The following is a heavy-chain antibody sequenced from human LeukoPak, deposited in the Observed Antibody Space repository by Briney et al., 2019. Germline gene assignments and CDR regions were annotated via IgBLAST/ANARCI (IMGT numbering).Heavy chain of an antibody. CDR3: ARDGAFRAAPDY. CDR2: INPNSGGT. V-gene: IGHV1-2*02. Sequence: ASVKVSCKASGYTFTGYYMHWVRQAPGQGLEWMGWINPNSGGTNYAQKLQGRVTMTTDTSTSTAYMELRSLRSDDTAVYYCARDGAFRAAPDYWGQGTLVTVSS. J-gene: IGHJ4*02. CDR1: GYTFTGYY. D-gene: IGHD6-6*01.